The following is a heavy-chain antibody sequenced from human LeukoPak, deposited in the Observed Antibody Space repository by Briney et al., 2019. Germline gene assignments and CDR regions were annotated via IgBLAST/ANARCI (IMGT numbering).Heavy chain of an antibody. J-gene: IGHJ3*02. V-gene: IGHV4-4*07. CDR3: ARVCGSATGYRLCGFDI. CDR2: VDTSWNT. Sequence: PSETLSLTCTVSGGSFSNYFWNWIRQPAGKGLEWLGRVDTSWNTNYNPSLKSRLTMLVDTSKNQFSLKVTSVTAADTAVYYCARVCGSATGYRLCGFDIWGQGTVVTVSS. CDR1: GGSFSNYF. D-gene: IGHD3-9*01.